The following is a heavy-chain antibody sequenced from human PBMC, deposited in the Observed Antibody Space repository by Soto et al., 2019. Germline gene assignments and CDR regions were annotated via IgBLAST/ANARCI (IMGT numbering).Heavy chain of an antibody. D-gene: IGHD2-2*01. CDR3: ASSPRGYCSSTSCRELGNYYGMDV. CDR1: GYVFIHYW. J-gene: IGHJ6*02. Sequence: GEFLKISCKGSGYVFIHYWIAWVRHMPGKGLEWMGIIYPNDADTRYSPSFQGQVTISADKSISTAYLQWSSLKASDTAMYYCASSPRGYCSSTSCRELGNYYGMDVWGQGTTVTV. CDR2: IYPNDADT. V-gene: IGHV5-51*01.